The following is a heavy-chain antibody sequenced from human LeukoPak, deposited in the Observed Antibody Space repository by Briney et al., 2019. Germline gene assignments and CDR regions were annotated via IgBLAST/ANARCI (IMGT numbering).Heavy chain of an antibody. J-gene: IGHJ5*02. Sequence: SETLSLTCTVSGDSVSSHYWGWIRQPPGKGLGWIAYVYYTGTSNYNPSLKSRVTISIDTSKNQFSLKLISVTAADTAVYYCARESGITVAGFDPWGQGTLVTVSS. D-gene: IGHD1-14*01. V-gene: IGHV4-59*02. CDR3: ARESGITVAGFDP. CDR2: VYYTGTS. CDR1: GDSVSSHY.